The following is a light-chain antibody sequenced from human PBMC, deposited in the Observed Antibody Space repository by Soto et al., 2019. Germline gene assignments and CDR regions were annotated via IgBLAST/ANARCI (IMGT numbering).Light chain of an antibody. CDR2: LAS. J-gene: IGKJ4*01. CDR1: QSLLYNSNNKNY. Sequence: DIVMTQSPDSLAVSLGERATINCKSSQSLLYNSNNKNYLAWYQQKPGQPPKVLIFLASTRESGVPDLFSGSGSGTDFTLTISSLQAEDVAVYYCQQYYGTSPLTFGGGTKVEIK. CDR3: QQYYGTSPLT. V-gene: IGKV4-1*01.